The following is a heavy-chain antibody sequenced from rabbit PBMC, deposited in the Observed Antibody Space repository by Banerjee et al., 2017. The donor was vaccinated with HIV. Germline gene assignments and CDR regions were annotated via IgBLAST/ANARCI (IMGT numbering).Heavy chain of an antibody. CDR2: IYAGSSGSA. D-gene: IGHD2-1*01. V-gene: IGHV1S40*01. CDR1: GFSFSSSYW. J-gene: IGHJ3*01. CDR3: ARGLNVGDGGLDL. Sequence: QSLEESGGDLVKPGASLTLTCTASGFSFSSSYWICWVRQAPGKGLEWIACIYAGSSGSAYYASWAKGRFTISKSTSLNTVTLQMTSLTAADTATYFCARGLNVGDGGLDLWGQGTLVTVS.